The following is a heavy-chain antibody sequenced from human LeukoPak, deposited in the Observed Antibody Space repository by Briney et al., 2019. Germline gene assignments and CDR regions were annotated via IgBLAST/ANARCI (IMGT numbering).Heavy chain of an antibody. CDR2: IHHSGGT. CDR3: ASRSSIWSGYQDTLYYFDS. CDR1: GGSFSGYY. V-gene: IGHV4-34*01. J-gene: IGHJ4*02. Sequence: SETLSLTCAVYGGSFSGYYWSWIRQPPGKGLEWIGEIHHSGGTNYNPSLKSRVNMSVDTSQSQFSLKLSSVTAADTAVYYCASRSSIWSGYQDTLYYFDSWGQGTLVTVSS. D-gene: IGHD3-3*01.